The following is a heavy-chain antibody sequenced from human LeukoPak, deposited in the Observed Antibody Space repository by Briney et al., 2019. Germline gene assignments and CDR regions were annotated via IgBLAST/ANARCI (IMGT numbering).Heavy chain of an antibody. D-gene: IGHD3-22*01. CDR2: IWYDGSNK. J-gene: IGHJ4*02. Sequence: PGGSLRLSCAASGFTLSSYGMHWVRQAPGKGLEWVAVIWYDGSNKYYADSVKGRFTISRDNSKNTLYLQMNSLRAEDTAVYYCARDSDVVVMLPLDYWGQGTLVTVSS. CDR3: ARDSDVVVMLPLDY. V-gene: IGHV3-33*01. CDR1: GFTLSSYG.